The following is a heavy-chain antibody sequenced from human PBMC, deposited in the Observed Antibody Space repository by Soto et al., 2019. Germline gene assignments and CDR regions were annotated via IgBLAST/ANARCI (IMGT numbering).Heavy chain of an antibody. CDR1: GFTFIDYY. V-gene: IGHV3-11*01. CDR3: GRSHGAGSY. D-gene: IGHD4-17*01. J-gene: IGHJ4*02. CDR2: ISSTGKNI. Sequence: QVRLVESGGDLVKPGESLRLSCVASGFTFIDYYMNWVRQAPGKGLEWISYISSTGKNIYYSDSVKGRFIVSRDNAKNSFFLQMNSLTADDTAVYYCGRSHGAGSYWGQGTRVTVSS.